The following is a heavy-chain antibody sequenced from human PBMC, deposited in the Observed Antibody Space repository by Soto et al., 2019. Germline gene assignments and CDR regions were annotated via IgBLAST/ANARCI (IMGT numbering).Heavy chain of an antibody. CDR3: ARGGYYYYDASGYYRFFDS. CDR2: SSYSGTT. J-gene: IGHJ4*02. CDR1: GGSISRGGSY. V-gene: IGHV4-31*03. D-gene: IGHD3-22*01. Sequence: SETLSLTCTVSGGSISRGGSYWSWIRQYPGKGLEWIGYSSYSGTTYYNPSLKSRVTIPLDTSKNQFSLKLSSVTAADTAVYYCARGGYYYYDASGYYRFFDSWGQGTLVTVSS.